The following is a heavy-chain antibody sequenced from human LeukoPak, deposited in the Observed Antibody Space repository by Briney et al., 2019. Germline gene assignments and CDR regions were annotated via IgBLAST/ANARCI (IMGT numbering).Heavy chain of an antibody. CDR1: GGSISSYY. J-gene: IGHJ4*02. V-gene: IGHV4-59*01. D-gene: IGHD3-3*01. CDR2: IYYSGST. Sequence: SETLSLTCTVSGGSISSYYWSWIRQPPGKGLEWLGYIYYSGSTNYNPSLKSRVTISVDTSKNQFSLKLSSVTAADTAVYYCARKYYDFWSGYYKDYYFDYWGQGTLVTVSS. CDR3: ARKYYDFWSGYYKDYYFDY.